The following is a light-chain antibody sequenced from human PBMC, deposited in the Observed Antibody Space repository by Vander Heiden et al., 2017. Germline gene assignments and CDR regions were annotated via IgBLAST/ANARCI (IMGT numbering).Light chain of an antibody. CDR1: ALAKQY. J-gene: IGLJ2*01. V-gene: IGLV3-25*03. CDR2: KDT. Sequence: DELTQPPSVSASPAQTAKITCSGDALAKQYTYWYQQKPGQAPVVVIYKDTERPSTIPERFSGSSSGTTATLTISGVQAEDGADYYCQSTDSSATVLFGGGTKLTVL. CDR3: QSTDSSATVL.